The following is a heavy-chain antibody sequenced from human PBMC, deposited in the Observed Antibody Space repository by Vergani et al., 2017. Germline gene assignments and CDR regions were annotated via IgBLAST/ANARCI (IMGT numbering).Heavy chain of an antibody. CDR3: ARENYDNYNGEY. Sequence: EVQLVESGGGLVQPGGSLRLSCAASGFTLSTFWVTWVRQAPGKGLEWVANINQDGSEKYYVDSVKGRFTISRDNAKNSLYLQMNSLRAEDTAIYFCARENYDNYNGEYWGQGTLVTVSA. D-gene: IGHD3-22*01. CDR2: INQDGSEK. V-gene: IGHV3-7*01. J-gene: IGHJ4*02. CDR1: GFTLSTFW.